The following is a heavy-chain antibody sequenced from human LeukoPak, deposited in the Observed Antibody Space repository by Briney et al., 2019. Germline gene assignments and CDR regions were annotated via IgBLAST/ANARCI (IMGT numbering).Heavy chain of an antibody. Sequence: PGGSLRLSCAASGFTSRDYGMEWVRQAPGKGLEWVAFIRYDGTAQYYADSVKGRFTISRYNSKNTLYLQVNSVRAEDTAVYYCARGNSNGFDIWGQGTMVTVSS. D-gene: IGHD1-7*01. CDR1: GFTSRDYG. CDR3: ARGNSNGFDI. CDR2: IRYDGTAQ. V-gene: IGHV3-30*02. J-gene: IGHJ3*02.